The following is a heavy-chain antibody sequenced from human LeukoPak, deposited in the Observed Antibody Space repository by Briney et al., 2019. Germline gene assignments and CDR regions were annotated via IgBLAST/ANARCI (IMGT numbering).Heavy chain of an antibody. D-gene: IGHD3-3*01. V-gene: IGHV4-59*12. J-gene: IGHJ3*02. CDR1: GGSIRSYY. CDR3: ARDPGFEWPSSAFDI. CDR2: IYYSGST. Sequence: SETLSLTCTVSGGSIRSYYWGWIRQPPGKGLEWIAYIYYSGSTNYNPSLKSRVTMSVDTSKNQFSLKLSSVTAADTAVYCCARDPGFEWPSSAFDIWGQGTMVTVSS.